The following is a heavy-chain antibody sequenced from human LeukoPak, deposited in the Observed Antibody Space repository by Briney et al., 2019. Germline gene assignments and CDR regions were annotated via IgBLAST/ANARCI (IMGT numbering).Heavy chain of an antibody. CDR3: AKDIGWEPTNNWFDP. J-gene: IGHJ5*02. CDR1: GFSFSSHW. V-gene: IGHV3-7*03. CDR2: IKQDESVK. D-gene: IGHD1-26*01. Sequence: PGGSLRLSCAASGFSFSSHWMSWVRQAPGKGLEWVASIKQDESVKYYVDSVKGRFTISRDNAKNSLYLQMNSLRAEDTALYYCAKDIGWEPTNNWFDPWGQGTLVTVSS.